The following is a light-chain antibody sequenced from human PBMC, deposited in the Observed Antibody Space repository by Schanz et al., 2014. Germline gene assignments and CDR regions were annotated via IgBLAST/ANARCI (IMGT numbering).Light chain of an antibody. CDR3: QQHCSAPFA. CDR2: WAS. V-gene: IGKV4-1*01. CDR1: QSVLWTSHNKNF. Sequence: DIVMTQSPDSLAVSLGERATIHCRSSQSVLWTSHNKNFLAWYKQTPGQPPKLLIYWASTRESGVPDRFSGSGSGTDFTLTITSLQAEDVAVYYCQQHCSAPFAFGPGTKVDIK. J-gene: IGKJ3*01.